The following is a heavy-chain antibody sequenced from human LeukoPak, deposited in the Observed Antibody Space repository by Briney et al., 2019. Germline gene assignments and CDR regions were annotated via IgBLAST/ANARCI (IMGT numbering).Heavy chain of an antibody. D-gene: IGHD2-2*01. V-gene: IGHV4-4*02. Sequence: SGTLSLTCAVSGGSISSSNWWSWVRQPPGKGLEWIGEIYHSGSTNYNPSLKSRVTISVDKSKNQFSLKLSSVTAADTAVYYCARSGYCSSTSCYLAYYYRMDVWGKGTTVTVSS. J-gene: IGHJ6*04. CDR3: ARSGYCSSTSCYLAYYYRMDV. CDR1: GGSISSSNW. CDR2: IYHSGST.